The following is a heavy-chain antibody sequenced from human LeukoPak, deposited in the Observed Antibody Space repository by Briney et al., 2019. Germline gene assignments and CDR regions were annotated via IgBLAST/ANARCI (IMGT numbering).Heavy chain of an antibody. CDR3: ARGRRRYYDSSGYEAPFDY. V-gene: IGHV4-59*12. CDR2: IYYSGST. J-gene: IGHJ4*02. CDR1: GGSISSYY. D-gene: IGHD3-22*01. Sequence: SETLSLTCTVSGGSISSYYWSWIRQPPGKGLEWIGYIYYSGSTNYNPSLKSRVTISVDTSKNQFSLKLSSVTAADTAVYYCARGRRRYYDSSGYEAPFDYWGQGTQVTVSS.